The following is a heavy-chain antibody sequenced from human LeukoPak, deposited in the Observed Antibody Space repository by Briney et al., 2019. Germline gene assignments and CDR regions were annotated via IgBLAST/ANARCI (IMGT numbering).Heavy chain of an antibody. V-gene: IGHV4-59*01. CDR3: AGNGWHDAFDI. CDR1: GGSTSSYY. CDR2: IYYRGTT. J-gene: IGHJ3*02. D-gene: IGHD2-15*01. Sequence: SETLSLTCNVSGGSTSSYYWSWIRQPPGKGLEWIGHIYYRGTTYYNPSLKSRVTISVNTSKNQFSLKLSAVTAADTAVYYCAGNGWHDAFDIWGQGAMVTVSS.